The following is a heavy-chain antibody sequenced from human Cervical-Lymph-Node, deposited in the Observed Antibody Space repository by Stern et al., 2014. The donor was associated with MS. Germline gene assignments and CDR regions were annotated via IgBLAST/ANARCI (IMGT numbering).Heavy chain of an antibody. J-gene: IGHJ4*02. Sequence: EMQLVESGGGLVQPGGSLRLSCAASGFTFSSYWMSWVRQAPGKGLEWVANIKQDGSEKYYVDSVKGRFTISRDNAKNSLYLQMNSLRAEDTAVYYCARSLDYYDSSGYYWGQGTLVTVSS. V-gene: IGHV3-7*01. CDR1: GFTFSSYW. D-gene: IGHD3-22*01. CDR3: ARSLDYYDSSGYY. CDR2: IKQDGSEK.